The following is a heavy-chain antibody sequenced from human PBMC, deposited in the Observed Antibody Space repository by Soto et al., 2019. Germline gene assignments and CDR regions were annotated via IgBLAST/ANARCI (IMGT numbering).Heavy chain of an antibody. Sequence: EVQLVESGGGLVQPGGSLRLSCAASGFTFSSYWMHWVRQAPGKGLVWVSRINSDGSSTSYADSVKGRFTISRDNAKNTRYLEVNSLRAEDTAVYYCAGGFRVIGHCSGGSCYGAGADYWGQGTLVTVSS. CDR3: AGGFRVIGHCSGGSCYGAGADY. CDR2: INSDGSST. D-gene: IGHD2-15*01. J-gene: IGHJ4*02. CDR1: GFTFSSYW. V-gene: IGHV3-74*01.